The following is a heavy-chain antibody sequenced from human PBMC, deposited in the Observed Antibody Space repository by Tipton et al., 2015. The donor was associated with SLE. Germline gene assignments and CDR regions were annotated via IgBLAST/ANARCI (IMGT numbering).Heavy chain of an antibody. CDR1: GDSISSVSYY. CDR2: IYTSGST. J-gene: IGHJ4*02. CDR3: AGYYDLWSGYLGF. V-gene: IGHV4-61*09. Sequence: TLSLTCTVSGDSISSVSYYWSWIRQPAGKGLEWIGHIYTSGSTNYNPSLKSRVTMSLDTSKNQFSLKLNSVSAADTAVYYCAGYYDLWSGYLGFWGQGTLVTVSS. D-gene: IGHD3-3*01.